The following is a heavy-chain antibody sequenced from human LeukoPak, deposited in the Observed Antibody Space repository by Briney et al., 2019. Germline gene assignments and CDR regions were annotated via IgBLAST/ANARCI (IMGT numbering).Heavy chain of an antibody. J-gene: IGHJ6*03. CDR1: GYTFTSYG. CDR2: ISAYNGNT. D-gene: IGHD6-13*01. Sequence: ASVKVSCKASGYTFTSYGISWVRQAPGQGLEWMGWISAYNGNTNYAQKLQGRVTMTTDTSTSTAYMELRSLGSDDMAVYYCARDGAGYSSSWYFPGAYYMDVWGKGTTVTVSS. CDR3: ARDGAGYSSSWYFPGAYYMDV. V-gene: IGHV1-18*03.